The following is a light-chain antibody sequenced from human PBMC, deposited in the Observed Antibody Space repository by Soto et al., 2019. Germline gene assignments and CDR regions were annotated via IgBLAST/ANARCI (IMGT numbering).Light chain of an antibody. CDR3: QSADSSALGV. V-gene: IGLV3-25*03. J-gene: IGLJ3*02. Sequence: SYELTQPPSVSVSPGQTARITCSGDALPKQYAYWYQQKPGQAPVLVIYKDSERPSGIPERFSGSSSGTTVTLTISGVQAEDEADYYCQSADSSALGVFGGGTKLTVL. CDR2: KDS. CDR1: ALPKQY.